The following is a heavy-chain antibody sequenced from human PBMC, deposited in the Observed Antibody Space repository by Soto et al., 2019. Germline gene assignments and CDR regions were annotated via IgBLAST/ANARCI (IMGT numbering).Heavy chain of an antibody. D-gene: IGHD3-10*01. CDR2: IKSKTDGGTT. Sequence: KTGGSLRLSCAASGFTFSNAWMSWVRQAPGKGLEWVGRIKSKTDGGTTDYAAPVKGRFTISRDDSKNTLYLQMNSLKTEDTAVYYCTTETYYYGSGSYYNPKIGYWGQGTLVTVSS. CDR1: GFTFSNAW. J-gene: IGHJ4*02. V-gene: IGHV3-15*01. CDR3: TTETYYYGSGSYYNPKIGY.